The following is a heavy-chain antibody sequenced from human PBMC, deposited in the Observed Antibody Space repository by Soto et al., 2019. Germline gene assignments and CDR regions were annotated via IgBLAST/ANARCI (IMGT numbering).Heavy chain of an antibody. CDR3: VRSAYCPSGVCYFGDFNY. V-gene: IGHV1-8*01. J-gene: IGHJ4*02. CDR2: MKPTSGNT. Sequence: QVQLVQSGAEVKKPGASVKVSCKASGYTFSSYDINWVRQATGQGLEWMGWMKPTSGNTGYAQKFQGRVTMTRDTSISTAYLELSSLRSEDRAVYYCVRSAYCPSGVCYFGDFNYWGQGTLVTVSS. D-gene: IGHD2-8*01. CDR1: GYTFSSYD.